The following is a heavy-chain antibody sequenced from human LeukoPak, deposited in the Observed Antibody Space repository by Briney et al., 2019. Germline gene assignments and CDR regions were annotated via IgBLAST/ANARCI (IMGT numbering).Heavy chain of an antibody. CDR2: IYSGGST. J-gene: IGHJ4*02. V-gene: IGHV3-53*01. Sequence: GGSLRLSCAASGFTVSSNYMSWVRQAPGKGLEWVSVIYSGGSTYYADSVKGRFTISRDNSKNTLYLQMNSLRAEDTAVYYCARVKGSSWFSLDYWGQGTLVTVSS. CDR1: GFTVSSNY. CDR3: ARVKGSSWFSLDY. D-gene: IGHD6-13*01.